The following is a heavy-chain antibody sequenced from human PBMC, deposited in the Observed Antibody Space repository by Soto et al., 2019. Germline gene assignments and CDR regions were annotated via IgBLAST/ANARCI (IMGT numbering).Heavy chain of an antibody. J-gene: IGHJ5*02. Sequence: EVQLVESGGGLVQPGGSLRLSCAASGFTFSSNWMTWLRQAPGKGLEWVANIKQDGSEKYYVDSVKGRFNISRDNAKNSLYLQMNSLRAEDTAVYYCARHFATWFDPWGQGTLVTVSS. CDR1: GFTFSSNW. V-gene: IGHV3-7*05. CDR2: IKQDGSEK. D-gene: IGHD3-3*02. CDR3: ARHFATWFDP.